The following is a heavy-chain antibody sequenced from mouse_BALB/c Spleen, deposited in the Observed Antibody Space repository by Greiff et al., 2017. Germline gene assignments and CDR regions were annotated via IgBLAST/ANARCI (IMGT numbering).Heavy chain of an antibody. CDR3: TRSYYGSSYYAMDY. CDR1: GYTFTSYW. Sequence: VQLQQPGAELVRPGASVKLSCKASGYTFTSYWINWVKQRPGQGLEWIGNIYPSDSYTNYNQKFKDKATLTVDKSSSTAYMQLSSPTSEDSAVYYCTRSYYGSSYYAMDYWGQGTSVTVSS. D-gene: IGHD1-1*01. CDR2: IYPSDSYT. J-gene: IGHJ4*01. V-gene: IGHV1-69*02.